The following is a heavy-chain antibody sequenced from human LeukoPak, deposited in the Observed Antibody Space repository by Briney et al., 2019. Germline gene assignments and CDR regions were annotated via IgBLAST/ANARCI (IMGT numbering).Heavy chain of an antibody. CDR2: IIPIFGTA. V-gene: IGHV1-69*01. J-gene: IGHJ6*03. CDR3: ARANSSAMVRGAGYYYYYMDV. D-gene: IGHD3-10*01. Sequence: GSSVKVSCKASGGTFSSYAISWVRQAPGQGLEWMGGIIPIFGTANYAQKFQGRVTITADESTSTAYMELSSLRSEDTAVYYCARANSSAMVRGAGYYYYYMDVWGKGTTVTISS. CDR1: GGTFSSYA.